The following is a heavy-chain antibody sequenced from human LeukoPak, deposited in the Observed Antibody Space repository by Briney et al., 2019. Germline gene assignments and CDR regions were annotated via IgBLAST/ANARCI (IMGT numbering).Heavy chain of an antibody. V-gene: IGHV5-51*01. J-gene: IGHJ6*02. CDR3: ARHQGGMDV. Sequence: GESLKISCKSSGYSFTTYWIAWVRPMPGKGLGWMGMISPGDFDTRYTPSFKGQVTISADKSISTAYLQWSSLKASDTAIYYCARHQGGMDVWGQGTTVTVSS. CDR1: GYSFTTYW. CDR2: ISPGDFDT.